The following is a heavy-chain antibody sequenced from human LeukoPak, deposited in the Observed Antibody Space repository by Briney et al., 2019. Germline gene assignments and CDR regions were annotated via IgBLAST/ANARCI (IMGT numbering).Heavy chain of an antibody. Sequence: GGSLRLACAASDFTFTSYAMSWVRQAPGKGLEWVATISGSGSNTYYANSVKGRYSISRDNSKNTVYLQMNSLRAEDTAMYYCARDSINLAGYCSSTSCPAFDPWGQGTLVTVSS. CDR3: ARDSINLAGYCSSTSCPAFDP. D-gene: IGHD2-2*01. CDR1: DFTFTSYA. J-gene: IGHJ5*02. CDR2: ISGSGSNT. V-gene: IGHV3-23*01.